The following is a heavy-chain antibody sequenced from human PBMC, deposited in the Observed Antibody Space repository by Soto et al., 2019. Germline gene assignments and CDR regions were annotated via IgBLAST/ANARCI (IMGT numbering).Heavy chain of an antibody. J-gene: IGHJ5*02. Sequence: QITLKESGPTLVKPTQTLTLTCTFSGFSLSTSGVGVGWIGQPPGKALEWLALIYWSDDKRYSPSLKSRLTITKDTSKNQVVLTMTNVDPVDTATYYCAHRELGTRFDPWGQGTLVTVSS. CDR2: IYWSDDK. D-gene: IGHD1-26*01. CDR3: AHRELGTRFDP. CDR1: GFSLSTSGVG. V-gene: IGHV2-5*01.